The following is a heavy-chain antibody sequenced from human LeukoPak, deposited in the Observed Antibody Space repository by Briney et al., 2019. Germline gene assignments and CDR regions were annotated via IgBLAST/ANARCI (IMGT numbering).Heavy chain of an antibody. CDR1: GFTFSSYA. CDR3: ARYSSSWTSFDY. D-gene: IGHD6-13*01. CDR2: ISGSGGST. J-gene: IGHJ4*02. Sequence: PGGSLRLSCAASGFTFSSYAMSWVRQAPGKGLEWVSAISGSGGSTYYADSVKGRFTISRDNSKNTLYLQMNSLRAEDTAVYYCARYSSSWTSFDYWGQGTLVTVSS. V-gene: IGHV3-23*01.